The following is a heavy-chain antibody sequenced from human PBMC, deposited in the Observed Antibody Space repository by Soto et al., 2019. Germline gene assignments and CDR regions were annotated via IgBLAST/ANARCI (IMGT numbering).Heavy chain of an antibody. Sequence: SETLSLTCTVSGGSISSGGYYWSWIRQHPGKGLEWIGYIYYSGSTYYNPSLKSRLTISVDTSKNQFSLELSSVTAADTAVYYCASRIRQGNFDYWGQGTLVTAPQ. CDR2: IYYSGST. D-gene: IGHD6-13*01. V-gene: IGHV4-31*03. CDR3: ASRIRQGNFDY. J-gene: IGHJ4*02. CDR1: GGSISSGGYY.